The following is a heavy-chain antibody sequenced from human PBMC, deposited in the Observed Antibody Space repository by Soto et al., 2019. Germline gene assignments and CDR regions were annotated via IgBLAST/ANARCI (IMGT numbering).Heavy chain of an antibody. CDR1: GGYFSGYY. V-gene: IGHV4-34*01. Sequence: SETLSLTCAVDGGYFSGYYWSWIRQPPGKGLEWIGEINHSGSTNYNPSLKSRVTISVDTSKNQFSLKLSSVTAADTAVYYCARSTIFGVVPYSGGGLVYWGQGTLVTVSS. J-gene: IGHJ4*02. CDR3: ARSTIFGVVPYSGGGLVY. D-gene: IGHD3-3*01. CDR2: INHSGST.